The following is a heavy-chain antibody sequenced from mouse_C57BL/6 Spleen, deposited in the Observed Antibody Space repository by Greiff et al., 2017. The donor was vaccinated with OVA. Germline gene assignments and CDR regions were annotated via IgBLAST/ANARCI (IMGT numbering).Heavy chain of an antibody. V-gene: IGHV1-81*01. J-gene: IGHJ3*01. CDR3: ARWNYGSSWAY. CDR2: IYPRSGNT. Sequence: QVHVKQSGAELARPGASVKLSCKASGYTFTSYGISWVKQRTGQGLEWIGEIYPRSGNTYYNEKFKGKATLTADKSSSTAYMELRSLTSEDSAVYFCARWNYGSSWAYWGQGTLVTVSA. CDR1: GYTFTSYG. D-gene: IGHD1-1*01.